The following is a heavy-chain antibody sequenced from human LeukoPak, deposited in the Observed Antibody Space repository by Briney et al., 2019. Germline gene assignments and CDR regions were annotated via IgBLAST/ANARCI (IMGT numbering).Heavy chain of an antibody. CDR3: ARGSSGWFTAFDI. CDR1: GDSISSDNW. CDR2: IYHGGRT. D-gene: IGHD6-19*01. Sequence: SETLSLTCGVSGDSISSDNWWNWVRQPPGKGLEWIGEIYHGGRTNYNPSLKSRVTVSLDKSKNQFSLKLTSVIAADTAFYYCARGSSGWFTAFDIWGQGTMVTVFS. J-gene: IGHJ3*02. V-gene: IGHV4-4*02.